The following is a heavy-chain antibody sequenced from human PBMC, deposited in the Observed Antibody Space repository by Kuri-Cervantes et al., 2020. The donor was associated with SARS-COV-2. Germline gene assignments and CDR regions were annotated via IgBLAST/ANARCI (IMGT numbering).Heavy chain of an antibody. V-gene: IGHV4-59*08. J-gene: IGHJ4*02. CDR1: GGSISSYY. D-gene: IGHD6-6*01. CDR2: IYYSGST. Sequence: SETLSLTCTVSGGSISSYYWSWIRQPPGKGLEWIGYIYYSGSTNYNPSLKSRVTISVDTSKNQSSLKLSSVTAADTAVYYCARHGGSGSSLDYWGRGTLVTVSS. CDR3: ARHGGSGSSLDY.